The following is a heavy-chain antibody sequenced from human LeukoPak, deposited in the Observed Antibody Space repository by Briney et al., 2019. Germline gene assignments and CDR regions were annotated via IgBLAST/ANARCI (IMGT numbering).Heavy chain of an antibody. J-gene: IGHJ1*01. CDR1: GYTFTSYG. V-gene: IGHV1-18*01. D-gene: IGHD2/OR15-2a*01. CDR3: ARDNRSLGKYFQH. CDR2: IITYNGNT. Sequence: GASVKVSCKASGYTFTSYGISWVRQAPGQGLEWMGYIITYNGNTNYAQKLQGRVTMTTDTSTSTAYMELRSLRSDDTAVYYCARDNRSLGKYFQHWGQGTLVIVSS.